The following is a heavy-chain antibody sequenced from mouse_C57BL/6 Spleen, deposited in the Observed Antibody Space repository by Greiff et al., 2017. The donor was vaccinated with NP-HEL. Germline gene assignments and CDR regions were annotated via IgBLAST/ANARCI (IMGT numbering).Heavy chain of an antibody. D-gene: IGHD1-1*01. CDR2: ISSGGSYT. V-gene: IGHV5-6*01. Sequence: EVHLVESGGDLVKPGGSLKLSCAASGFTFSSYGMSWVRQTPDKRLEWVATISSGGSYTSYPDSVKGRFTISRDNDKNTLYLQMSSLKSEDTAMYYCARMRGNYYGSSFDYWGQGTTLTVSS. J-gene: IGHJ2*01. CDR3: ARMRGNYYGSSFDY. CDR1: GFTFSSYG.